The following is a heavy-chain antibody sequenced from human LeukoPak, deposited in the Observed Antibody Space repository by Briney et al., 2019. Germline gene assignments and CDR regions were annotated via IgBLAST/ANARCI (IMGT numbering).Heavy chain of an antibody. D-gene: IGHD4-17*01. J-gene: IGHJ4*02. CDR1: GLTFSNHW. V-gene: IGHV3-74*01. Sequence: GGSLRLSCAASGLTFSNHWMHWVRQAPGKGLVWVSRIYGDGSGTSYAASVKGRFTISRDNAKNTPYLQMDSRRAEDSAVYYCATVFDYWGQGTHVTLS. CDR2: IYGDGSGT. CDR3: ATVFDY.